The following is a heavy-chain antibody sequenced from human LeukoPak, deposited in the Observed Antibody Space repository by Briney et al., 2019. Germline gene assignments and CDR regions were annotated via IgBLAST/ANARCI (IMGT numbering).Heavy chain of an antibody. Sequence: ASVKVSCKASGYTFSIYAINWVRQAPGQGFEWMGWINAGNGHTKYSQNFQGRVTITRDTSASTVYMDLSSLRSEDTAVYYCARGLWSAHGFGYYFDYWGQGTLVTVSS. CDR3: ARGLWSAHGFGYYFDY. CDR1: GYTFSIYA. J-gene: IGHJ4*02. V-gene: IGHV1-3*01. CDR2: INAGNGHT. D-gene: IGHD2-2*03.